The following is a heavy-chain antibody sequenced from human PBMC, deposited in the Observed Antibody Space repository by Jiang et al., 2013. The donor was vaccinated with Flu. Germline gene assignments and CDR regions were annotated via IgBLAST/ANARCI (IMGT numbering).Heavy chain of an antibody. CDR2: TYYNSKWYH. J-gene: IGHJ4*02. V-gene: IGHV6-1*01. Sequence: SQTLSLTVVDISGDSVSSNVAAWNWIRQSPSRGLEWLGRTYYNSKWYHDFAVSVKSRITIDPDTSKNQFSLQLNSLTPRGHGCRITCARGYRSSFDYWGQG. CDR3: ARGYRSSFDY. CDR1: GDSVSSNVAA. D-gene: IGHD6-13*01.